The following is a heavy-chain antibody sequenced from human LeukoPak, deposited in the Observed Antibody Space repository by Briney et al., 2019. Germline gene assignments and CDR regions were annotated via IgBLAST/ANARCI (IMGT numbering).Heavy chain of an antibody. D-gene: IGHD2-21*02. Sequence: SQTLSLTCVVSGGSINSGVCSWSWIRQPLGKGLEWIGYIYHSGSTFYSPSLKSRVTMSVDRSNNQFSLNLSSVTAADAAMYYCARSVVTAIPPYFDYWGQGTLVTVSS. J-gene: IGHJ4*02. CDR2: IYHSGST. CDR1: GGSINSGVCS. V-gene: IGHV4-30-2*01. CDR3: ARSVVTAIPPYFDY.